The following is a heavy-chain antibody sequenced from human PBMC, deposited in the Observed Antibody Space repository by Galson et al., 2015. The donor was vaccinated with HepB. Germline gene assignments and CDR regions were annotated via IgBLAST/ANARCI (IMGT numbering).Heavy chain of an antibody. Sequence: SVKVSCKAYRYTFTKFRISWVRQAPGQGLEWMGWINPSNGNTNYAQKFQGRVIMTTDTSTSTTYMELRRLRSDDTAVYYCARGGMATIGGPTFDYWGQGTPVTVSS. D-gene: IGHD5-24*01. CDR2: INPSNGNT. CDR3: ARGGMATIGGPTFDY. CDR1: RYTFTKFR. J-gene: IGHJ4*02. V-gene: IGHV1-18*01.